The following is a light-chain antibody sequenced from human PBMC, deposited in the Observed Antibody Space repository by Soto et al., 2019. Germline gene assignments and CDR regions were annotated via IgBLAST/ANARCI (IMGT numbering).Light chain of an antibody. CDR2: GAS. CDR1: QSVSSSY. V-gene: IGKV3-20*01. J-gene: IGKJ3*01. Sequence: VLTQSPGTLSLSPGERATLSCRASQSVSSSYLAWYQQKPGQAPRLLIYGASSRATGIPDRFSGSGSGTDFTLTISRLEPEDFAVYYCQQYGSSRGAFGPGTKVDIK. CDR3: QQYGSSRGA.